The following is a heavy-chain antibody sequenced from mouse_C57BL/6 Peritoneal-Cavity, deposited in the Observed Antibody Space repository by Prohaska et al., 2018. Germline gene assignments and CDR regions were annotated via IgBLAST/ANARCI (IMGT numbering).Heavy chain of an antibody. J-gene: IGHJ1*03. CDR1: GFTFSGFW. D-gene: IGHD2-1*01. CDR2: INSDCRAI. V-gene: IGHV11-2*01. Sequence: EVQLLETGGGLVQPGGSRGLSCAGSGFTFSGFWMSWVRQTPGNILWCVGDINSDCRAINYAPSIKDRVTSVRDNDKSTLYLQMSKVRSEETVTYFCKRYAGNYWYFDGWGTGTKVTVYS. CDR3: KRYAGNYWYFDG.